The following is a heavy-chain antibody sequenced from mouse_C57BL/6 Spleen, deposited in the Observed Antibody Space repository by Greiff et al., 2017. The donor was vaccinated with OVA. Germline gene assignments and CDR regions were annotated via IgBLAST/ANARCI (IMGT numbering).Heavy chain of an antibody. CDR2: INPSTGGT. J-gene: IGHJ1*03. Sequence: VQLQQPGAELVKPGASVKLSCKASGYTFTSYWMHWVKQSPEKSLEWIGEINPSTGGTTYNQKFKAKATLTVDKSSSTAYMQLKSLTSEDSAVYYCARSYDYDWYFDVWGTGTTVTVSS. D-gene: IGHD2-4*01. CDR1: GYTFTSYW. CDR3: ARSYDYDWYFDV. V-gene: IGHV1-42*01.